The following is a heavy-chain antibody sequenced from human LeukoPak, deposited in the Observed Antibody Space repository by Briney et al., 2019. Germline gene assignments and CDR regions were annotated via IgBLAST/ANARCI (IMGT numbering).Heavy chain of an antibody. J-gene: IGHJ6*03. CDR1: GGSISISSYY. Sequence: SETLSLTCTVSGGSISISSYYWGWIRQPPGKGLEWIGSIYYSGSTYYNPSLKSRVTISVDTSKNQFSLKLSSVTAADTAVYYCARESGQGFYFYYYMDVWGKGTTVTVSS. CDR3: ARESGQGFYFYYYMDV. V-gene: IGHV4-39*02. D-gene: IGHD6-25*01. CDR2: IYYSGST.